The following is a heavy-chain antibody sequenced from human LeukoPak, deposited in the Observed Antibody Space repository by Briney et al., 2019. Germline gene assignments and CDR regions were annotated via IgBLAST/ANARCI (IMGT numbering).Heavy chain of an antibody. V-gene: IGHV3-23*01. Sequence: GGSLRLSCVASGFTFSSYAMSWVRRTPARGLEWVSSLRGNGDAFYADSVKGRFTLSRDESRNTVYLQLNKLRVEDTAIYYCAKASWVSTADAVLWGQGTVVTVSS. CDR2: LRGNGDA. CDR3: AKASWVSTADAVL. D-gene: IGHD3-16*01. J-gene: IGHJ4*02. CDR1: GFTFSSYA.